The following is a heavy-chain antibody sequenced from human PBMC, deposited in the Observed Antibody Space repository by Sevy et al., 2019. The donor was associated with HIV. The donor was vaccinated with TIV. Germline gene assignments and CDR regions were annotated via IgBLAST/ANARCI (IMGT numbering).Heavy chain of an antibody. Sequence: GGSLRLSCVGSGFSFSDHRMHWVRQAPGKGLEWMAVISYDGRNTKYKADSVKGRFTISRDNSKNTLYLQMNSLRAEDTAIYYCAIDRGEILSSAFDYWGQGTLVTVSS. CDR3: AIDRGEILSSAFDY. J-gene: IGHJ4*02. CDR1: GFSFSDHR. CDR2: ISYDGRNTK. V-gene: IGHV3-30*03. D-gene: IGHD3-16*01.